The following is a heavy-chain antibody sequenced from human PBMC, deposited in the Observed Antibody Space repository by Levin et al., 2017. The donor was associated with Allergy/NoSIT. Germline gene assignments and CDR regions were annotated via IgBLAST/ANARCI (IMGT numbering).Heavy chain of an antibody. CDR2: ISYDGSNK. D-gene: IGHD2-2*01. Sequence: TGGSLRLSCAASGVTLSEYGMHWVRQAPGKGLEWVAVISYDGSNKYYTDSVKGRFTISRDNSKNTVYLQMNSLRYEDTAVYYCTKDRYCTSTSCPTDYWGQGTQVTVSS. V-gene: IGHV3-30*18. CDR1: GVTLSEYG. J-gene: IGHJ4*02. CDR3: TKDRYCTSTSCPTDY.